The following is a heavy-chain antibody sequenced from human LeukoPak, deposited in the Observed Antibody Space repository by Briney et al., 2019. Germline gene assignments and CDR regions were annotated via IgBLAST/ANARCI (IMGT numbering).Heavy chain of an antibody. CDR1: GYSISSGYY. J-gene: IGHJ4*02. V-gene: IGHV4-38-2*01. D-gene: IGHD2-2*01. CDR3: ARHSVVPALRSWIKPPSGKVSFDY. CDR2: IYHSGST. Sequence: PSETLSLTCAVSGYSISSGYYWGWIRQPPGKGLEWIGSIYHSGSTYYNPSLKSRVTISVDTSKNQFSLKLSSVTAADTAVYYCARHSVVPALRSWIKPPSGKVSFDYWGQGTLVTVSS.